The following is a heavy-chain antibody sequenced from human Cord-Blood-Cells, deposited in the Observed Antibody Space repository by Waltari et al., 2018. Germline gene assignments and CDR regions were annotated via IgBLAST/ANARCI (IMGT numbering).Heavy chain of an antibody. CDR2: INHSGRT. CDR1: GGSFSVYY. D-gene: IGHD5-12*01. V-gene: IGHV4-34*01. Sequence: QVQLQQWGAGLLKPSEPLSLTFAVYGGSFSVYYWSCIRQPPGKGLEWIGEINHSGRTNYNPSLKSRVSISVDTSKNQFSLKLSSVTAADTAVYYCARGPAQRDGYNDYWGQGTLVTVSS. J-gene: IGHJ4*02. CDR3: ARGPAQRDGYNDY.